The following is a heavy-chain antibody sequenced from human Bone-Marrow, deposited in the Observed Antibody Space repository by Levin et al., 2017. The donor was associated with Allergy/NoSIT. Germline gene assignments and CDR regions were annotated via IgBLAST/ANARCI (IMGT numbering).Heavy chain of an antibody. J-gene: IGHJ4*02. CDR2: TSYSGNT. CDR3: AGHTHYYGAGTYYSPFDY. CDR1: GVSINIPDYY. D-gene: IGHD3-10*01. Sequence: SETLSLTCTVSGVSINIPDYYWSWIRQSPAKGLEWIGYTSYSGNTYYNPSLKSRLAISLDTSKTRFSLKVTSVTAADTAVYFCAGHTHYYGAGTYYSPFDYWGQGTLVTVSP. V-gene: IGHV4-30-4*01.